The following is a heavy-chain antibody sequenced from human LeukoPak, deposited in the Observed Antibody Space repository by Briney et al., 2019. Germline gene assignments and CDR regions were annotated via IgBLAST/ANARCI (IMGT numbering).Heavy chain of an antibody. V-gene: IGHV3-48*01. Sequence: GGSLRLSCAASGFTFKSYTMNWVRQAPPKGLERVSSVTSNIGVIHYEDSVKGRFAISRDNAKNSLSLQMMSLRAEDTAVYYCAKNYDFWSAAGFDYWGQGTLVTVSS. CDR2: VTSNIGVI. CDR1: GFTFKSYT. CDR3: AKNYDFWSAAGFDY. J-gene: IGHJ4*02. D-gene: IGHD3-3*01.